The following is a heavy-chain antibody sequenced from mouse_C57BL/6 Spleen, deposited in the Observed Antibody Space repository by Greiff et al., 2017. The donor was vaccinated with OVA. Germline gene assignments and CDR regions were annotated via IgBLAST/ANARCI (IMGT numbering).Heavy chain of an antibody. D-gene: IGHD1-1*02. CDR3: ARDYGYDAMDY. CDR2: ISYDGSN. V-gene: IGHV3-6*01. CDR1: GYSITSGYY. J-gene: IGHJ4*01. Sequence: EVKLQESGPGLVKPSQSLSLTCSVTGYSITSGYYWNWIRQFPGNKPEWMGYISYDGSNNYNPSLKNRISITRDTSKNQFFLKLNSVTTEDTATYYCARDYGYDAMDYWGQGTSVTVSS.